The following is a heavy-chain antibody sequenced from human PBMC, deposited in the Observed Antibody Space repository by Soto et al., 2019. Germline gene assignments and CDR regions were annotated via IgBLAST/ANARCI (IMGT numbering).Heavy chain of an antibody. CDR2: ISWNSGSI. V-gene: IGHV3-9*01. CDR1: GFTFDDYA. J-gene: IGHJ6*02. D-gene: IGHD6-13*01. CDR3: AKGDGYRSSWYGHYYYYGMDV. Sequence: PGGSLRLSCAASGFTFDDYAMHWVREAPGNGLEWVSGISWNSGSIGYADSVKGRFTISRDNAKNSLYLQMNSLRAEETALYYCAKGDGYRSSWYGHYYYYGMDVWGQGTKVNVYS.